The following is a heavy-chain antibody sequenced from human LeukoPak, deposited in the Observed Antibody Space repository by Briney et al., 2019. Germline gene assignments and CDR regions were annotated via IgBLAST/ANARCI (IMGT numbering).Heavy chain of an antibody. V-gene: IGHV3-23*01. Sequence: GGSLRLSCAASGFTFSSYAMSWVRQAPGKGLEWVSAISGSGGSTYYADSVKGRFTISRDNSKNTLYLQMNSLRAEDTAVYYCAKLPDSMYYYGSADYYGMDVWGQGTTVTVYS. J-gene: IGHJ6*02. CDR2: ISGSGGST. CDR3: AKLPDSMYYYGSADYYGMDV. D-gene: IGHD3-10*01. CDR1: GFTFSSYA.